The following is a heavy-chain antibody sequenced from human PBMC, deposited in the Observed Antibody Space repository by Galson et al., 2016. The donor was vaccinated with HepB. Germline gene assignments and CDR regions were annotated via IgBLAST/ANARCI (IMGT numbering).Heavy chain of an antibody. D-gene: IGHD5-18*01. Sequence: SLRLSCATTTFAFSRTWMTWVRQAPGKGLEWVANINHDGSEIHYVDSVKGRVTMTRDTSTSTVYMEVNSLRSEDTAVYYCARAEGDSYDFRKDALDFWGQGTMVTVSS. V-gene: IGHV3-7*03. CDR1: TFAFSRTW. CDR3: ARAEGDSYDFRKDALDF. J-gene: IGHJ3*01. CDR2: INHDGSEI.